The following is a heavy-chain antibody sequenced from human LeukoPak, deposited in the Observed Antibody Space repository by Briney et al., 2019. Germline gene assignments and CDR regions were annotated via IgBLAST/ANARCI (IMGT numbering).Heavy chain of an antibody. V-gene: IGHV4-34*01. CDR1: GGSFSGYY. CDR3: ARGRKQQLVLVCFDP. Sequence: PSETLSLTCAVYGGSFSGYYWSWIRQPPGKGLEWIGEINHSGSTNYNPSLKSRVTISVDTSKNQFSLKLSSVTAADTAVYYCARGRKQQLVLVCFDPWGQGTLVTVSS. D-gene: IGHD6-13*01. CDR2: INHSGST. J-gene: IGHJ5*02.